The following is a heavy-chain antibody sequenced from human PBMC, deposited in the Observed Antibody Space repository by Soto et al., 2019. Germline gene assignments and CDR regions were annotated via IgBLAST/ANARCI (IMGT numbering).Heavy chain of an antibody. V-gene: IGHV1-8*01. CDR1: GYTFTSYD. CDR3: ARGINYYASGDDAFDI. D-gene: IGHD3-10*01. J-gene: IGHJ3*02. CDR2: MNPNSGNT. Sequence: ASVKVSCKASGYTFTSYDINWVRQATGQGLEWMGWMNPNSGNTGYAQKFQGRVNMTRNTSISTAYMELSSLRFEDTAVYYFARGINYYASGDDAFDIWGQGTMVTVSS.